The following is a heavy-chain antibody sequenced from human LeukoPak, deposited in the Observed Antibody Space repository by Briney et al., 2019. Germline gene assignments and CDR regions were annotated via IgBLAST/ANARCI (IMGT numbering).Heavy chain of an antibody. Sequence: ASVKVSCKASGYTFTRYYMHWVRQAPGQGLEWMGWINHNSGGTNYAQKFQGRVTRTRDTSISPAYMELSRLRADDTAVYYCASRMPLYSGSYPLNNWGQGTLVTVSS. D-gene: IGHD1-26*01. V-gene: IGHV1-2*02. CDR1: GYTFTRYY. J-gene: IGHJ4*02. CDR2: INHNSGGT. CDR3: ASRMPLYSGSYPLNN.